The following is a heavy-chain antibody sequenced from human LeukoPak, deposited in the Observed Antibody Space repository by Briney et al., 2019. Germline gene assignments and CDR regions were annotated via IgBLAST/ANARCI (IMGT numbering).Heavy chain of an antibody. V-gene: IGHV1-69*13. CDR1: GGTFSSYA. Sequence: SVKVSCKASGGTFSSYAIGWVRQAPGPGLEWMGGIIPIFGTANYAQKFQGRVTITADESTSTAYMELSSLRSEDTAVYYCATQGRGYSSSWWYAFDIWGQGTMVTVSS. D-gene: IGHD6-13*01. J-gene: IGHJ3*02. CDR3: ATQGRGYSSSWWYAFDI. CDR2: IIPIFGTA.